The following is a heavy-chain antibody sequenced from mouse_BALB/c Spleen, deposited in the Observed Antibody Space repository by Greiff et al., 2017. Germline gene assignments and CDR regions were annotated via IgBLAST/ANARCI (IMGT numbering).Heavy chain of an antibody. CDR3: ARDGGSAY. Sequence: EVQGVESGGGLVKPGGSLKLPCAASGFTFSSYAMSWVRQTPEKRLEWVASISSGGSTYYPDSVKGRFTISRDNARNILYLQMSSLRSEDTAMYYCARDGGSAYWGQGTLVTVSA. J-gene: IGHJ3*01. D-gene: IGHD1-1*01. CDR1: GFTFSSYA. CDR2: ISSGGST. V-gene: IGHV5-6-5*01.